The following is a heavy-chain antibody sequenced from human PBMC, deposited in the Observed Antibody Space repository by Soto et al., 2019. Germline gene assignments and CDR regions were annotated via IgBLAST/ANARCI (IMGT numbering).Heavy chain of an antibody. Sequence: ASGFTFSTYWMHWVRQAPGKGLVWVSRIKTDGSVTTYADSVKGRFTISRDNAKNTLYLQMNTLRAEDTAVYYCARDLGGSHDYWGRGTLVTVSS. J-gene: IGHJ4*02. CDR3: ARDLGGSHDY. D-gene: IGHD3-16*01. CDR1: GFTFSTYW. CDR2: IKTDGSVT. V-gene: IGHV3-74*01.